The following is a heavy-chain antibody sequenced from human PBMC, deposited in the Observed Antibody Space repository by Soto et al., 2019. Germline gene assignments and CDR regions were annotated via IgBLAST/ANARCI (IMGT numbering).Heavy chain of an antibody. Sequence: QVQLQQSGPGLVKPSQTLSLTCAISGDSVSSNSAAWNWIRQSPSRGLEWRGRTYYRSKWYNDYALSVKGRITINTDKSKNPFSLQLNSVTPEDTAVYYCARASRDAFDIWGQGTMVTVSS. CDR1: GDSVSSNSAA. J-gene: IGHJ3*02. CDR3: ARASRDAFDI. V-gene: IGHV6-1*01. CDR2: TYYRSKWYN.